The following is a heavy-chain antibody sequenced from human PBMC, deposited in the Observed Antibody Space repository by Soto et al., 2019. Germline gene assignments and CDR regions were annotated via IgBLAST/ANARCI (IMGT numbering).Heavy chain of an antibody. CDR3: ARDLGATIEN. V-gene: IGHV4-59*01. CDR2: IYYSGST. Sequence: PSETLSLTCTVSGGSINNYYWSWIRQPPGKGLEWIGYIYYSGSTNYNPSLKSRVTISIDTSKSQFSLRLSSVTAADTAVYYCARDLGATIENWGQGTPVTAPQ. J-gene: IGHJ4*02. CDR1: GGSINNYY. D-gene: IGHD3-10*01.